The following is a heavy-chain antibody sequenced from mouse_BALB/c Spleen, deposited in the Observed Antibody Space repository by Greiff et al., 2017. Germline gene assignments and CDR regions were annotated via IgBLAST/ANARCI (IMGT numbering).Heavy chain of an antibody. J-gene: IGHJ3*01. V-gene: IGHV1-67*01. CDR3: ASYYYGSSGWFAY. CDR2: ISTYYGNT. CDR1: GYTFTDYA. Sequence: QVQLKQSGPELVRPGVSVKISCKGSGYTFTDYAMHWVKQSHAKSLEWIGVISTYYGNTNYNQKFKGKATMTVDKSSSTAYMELARLTSEDSAIYYCASYYYGSSGWFAYWGQGTLVTVSA. D-gene: IGHD1-1*01.